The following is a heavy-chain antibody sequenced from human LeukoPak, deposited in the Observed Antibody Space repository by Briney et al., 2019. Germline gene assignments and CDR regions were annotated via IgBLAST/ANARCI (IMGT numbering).Heavy chain of an antibody. Sequence: PGGSLRLSCAASGFTFSDYGIHWDRQAPGKGLEWVAVIWYDGTNKYYGDSVKGRFTISRDNSKNTLYLQMNSLRAEDTAVYYCAKDRGSYSTTADSWGQGTLVTVSS. V-gene: IGHV3-33*06. CDR1: GFTFSDYG. D-gene: IGHD1-26*01. CDR2: IWYDGTNK. CDR3: AKDRGSYSTTADS. J-gene: IGHJ5*01.